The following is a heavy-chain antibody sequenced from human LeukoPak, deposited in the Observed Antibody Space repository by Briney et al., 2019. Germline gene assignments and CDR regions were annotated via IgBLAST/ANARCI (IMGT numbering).Heavy chain of an antibody. J-gene: IGHJ4*02. CDR1: GFTFSSYS. Sequence: GRSLGLSCAASGFTFSSYSMNWVRQAPGKGLEWVSYISSSSSTIYYADSVKGRFTISRDNAKNSLYLQMNSLRAEDTAVYYCAKDESGGGVTIFRGQGTLVTVSS. V-gene: IGHV3-48*01. CDR2: ISSSSSTI. CDR3: AKDESGGGVTIF. D-gene: IGHD3-3*01.